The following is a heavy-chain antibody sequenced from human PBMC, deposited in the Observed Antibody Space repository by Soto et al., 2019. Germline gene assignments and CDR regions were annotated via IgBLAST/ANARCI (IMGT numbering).Heavy chain of an antibody. CDR1: GFTFSSYS. D-gene: IGHD1-1*01. V-gene: IGHV3-21*06. CDR3: ARARGNDWYEDY. CDR2: ITPTSTFI. J-gene: IGHJ4*02. Sequence: ESGGGLVKPGGSLRLSCAASGFTFSSYSFNWVRQAPGKGLEWVSIITPTSTFISYADSVRGRFTISRDNAKNSLYLQMDSLGAGDTAVYYCARARGNDWYEDYWGQGTLVTVSS.